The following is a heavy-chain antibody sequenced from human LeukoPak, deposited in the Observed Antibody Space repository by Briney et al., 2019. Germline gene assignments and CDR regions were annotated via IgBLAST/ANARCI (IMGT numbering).Heavy chain of an antibody. Sequence: SETLPLTCTVSGASISSHYWSWIRQPPGKGLEWIGYIYYSGSTNSNPSLKRRVTISVDTSNNQFSLKLSSVTAADPAVYYCARVGGRGYSYGPYDYWGQGTLVTVSS. CDR1: GASISSHY. CDR2: IYYSGST. D-gene: IGHD5-18*01. J-gene: IGHJ4*02. V-gene: IGHV4-59*11. CDR3: ARVGGRGYSYGPYDY.